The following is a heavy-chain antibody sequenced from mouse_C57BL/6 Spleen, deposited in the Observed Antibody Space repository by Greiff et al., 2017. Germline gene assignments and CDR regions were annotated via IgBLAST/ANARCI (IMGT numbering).Heavy chain of an antibody. V-gene: IGHV5-17*01. CDR1: GFTFSDYG. CDR2: ISSGSSTI. CDR3: ARPYGNCYRWDFEG. Sequence: EVQLVESGGGLVKPGGSLKLSCAASGFTFSDYGMHWVRQAPEKGLEWVAYISSGSSTIYYADTVKGRFTISRDNAKNTLFLQMTSLRSEDTAMYYCARPYGNCYRWDFEGWGTGTTVTVSS. D-gene: IGHD2-10*02. J-gene: IGHJ1*03.